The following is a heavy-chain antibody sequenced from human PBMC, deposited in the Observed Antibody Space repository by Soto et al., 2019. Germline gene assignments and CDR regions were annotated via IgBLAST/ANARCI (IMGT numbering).Heavy chain of an antibody. J-gene: IGHJ6*02. D-gene: IGHD2-15*01. Sequence: GGSLRLSCAASGFTFSNYGMHWVRQAPGKGLESVAVIWYDGTNKYYADSVKGRFTISRDNSKNTMYLQVNSLRAEDTAVYYCARDYSRYYGMDVWGQGTTVTVSS. CDR1: GFTFSNYG. CDR2: IWYDGTNK. V-gene: IGHV3-33*01. CDR3: ARDYSRYYGMDV.